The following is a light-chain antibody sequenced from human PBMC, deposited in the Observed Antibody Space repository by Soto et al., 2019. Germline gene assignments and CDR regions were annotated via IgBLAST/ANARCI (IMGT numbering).Light chain of an antibody. CDR3: QSYDNSLNTIV. Sequence: QSVLTQPPSVSVAPGQRVTISCTGTSSNIGAGFDVHWYQQIPGTAPKLLIFGNPNRPSGVPDRFSGARSGASASLAISEPQADDKAIYYCQSYDNSLNTIVFGGGTKLTVL. CDR2: GNP. J-gene: IGLJ2*01. V-gene: IGLV1-40*01. CDR1: SSNIGAGFD.